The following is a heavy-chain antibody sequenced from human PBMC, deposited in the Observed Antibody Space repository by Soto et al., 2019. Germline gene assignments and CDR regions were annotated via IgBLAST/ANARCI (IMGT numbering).Heavy chain of an antibody. J-gene: IGHJ6*02. CDR3: ATTQSSATFKTYYYDMHV. CDR1: GHSFTNYW. V-gene: IGHV5-51*01. CDR2: IYPDDSET. Sequence: PXESLKVSCKDCGHSFTNYWIVWVRQMPGKGLEWMGTIYPDDSETGYSPSFQGQVTISADKSINTAYLQWSSLKASDTAIYYCATTQSSATFKTYYYDMHVWGQGTTVTVSS. D-gene: IGHD3-10*01.